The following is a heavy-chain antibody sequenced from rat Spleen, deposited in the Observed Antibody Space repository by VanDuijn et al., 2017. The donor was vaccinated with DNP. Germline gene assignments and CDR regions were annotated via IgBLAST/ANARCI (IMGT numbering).Heavy chain of an antibody. Sequence: EVQLVESGGGLVQPGRSLKLSCAASGFTFYNYGMSWVRQAPTKGLEWVASISTGGGNTDYRDSVKGRFTIAKDNAKNTQYLQMDSLRAEDTATYYCTSNNILDYLGLVVMVTVSS. CDR3: TSNNILDY. CDR2: ISTGGGNT. J-gene: IGHJ2*01. CDR1: GFTFYNYG. V-gene: IGHV5S13*01. D-gene: IGHD1-10*01.